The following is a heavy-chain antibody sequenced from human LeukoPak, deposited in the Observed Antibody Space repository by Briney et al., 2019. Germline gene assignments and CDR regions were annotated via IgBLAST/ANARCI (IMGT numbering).Heavy chain of an antibody. CDR3: ARGGPTVAIDY. CDR1: GFTFSSYA. J-gene: IGHJ4*02. D-gene: IGHD4-23*01. CDR2: ISYDGSNK. Sequence: PGGSLRLSCAASGFTFSSYAMHWVRQAPGKGLEWVAVISYDGSNKYYADSVKGRFTISRDNSKNTLYLQMNSLRAEDTAVYYCARGGPTVAIDYWGQGTLVTVSS. V-gene: IGHV3-30-3*01.